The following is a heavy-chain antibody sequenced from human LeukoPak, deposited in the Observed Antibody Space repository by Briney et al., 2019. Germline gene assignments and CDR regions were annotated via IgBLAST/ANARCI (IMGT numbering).Heavy chain of an antibody. D-gene: IGHD3-10*01. CDR3: AHRRVVRGVDY. V-gene: IGHV2-5*01. CDR1: GFALGTRGGG. CDR2: IYWNDDK. Sequence: SGPTLLQPTRTLTLTFTFSGFALGTRGGGGGGVRQPPGKALESLALIYWNDDKRYSPSLKTRLTITKDTSKTQVVLTMTNMDPVDTATYYCAHRRVVRGVDYWGQGTLVTVSS. J-gene: IGHJ4*02.